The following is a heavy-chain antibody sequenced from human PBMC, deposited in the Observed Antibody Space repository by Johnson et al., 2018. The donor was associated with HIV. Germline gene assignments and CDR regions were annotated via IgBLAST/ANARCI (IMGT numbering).Heavy chain of an antibody. V-gene: IGHV3-66*01. CDR1: GFTFSDYY. J-gene: IGHJ3*02. Sequence: EVQLVESGGGLVQPGRSLRLSCAASGFTFSDYYMSWIRQAPGKGLEWVSVIYSGGSTYYADSVKGRFTISRDTSKNTLYLQMNSLRAEDTAVYYCARDPYYDFLTGPRDAFDIWGQGTMVTVSS. D-gene: IGHD3-9*01. CDR2: IYSGGST. CDR3: ARDPYYDFLTGPRDAFDI.